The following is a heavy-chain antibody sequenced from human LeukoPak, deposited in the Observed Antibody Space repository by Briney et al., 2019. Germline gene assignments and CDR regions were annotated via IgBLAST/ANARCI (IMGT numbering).Heavy chain of an antibody. CDR1: GFTFSSYW. V-gene: IGHV3-74*01. CDR2: INSDGSST. Sequence: GGSLRLSCAASGFTFSSYWMHWVRQAPGKGLVWVSRINSDGSSTSYADSVKGRFTISRDNAKNTLYLQMNSLRAEDTAVYYCARVPLPAAKGGFFDYWGQGTLVTVSS. J-gene: IGHJ4*02. D-gene: IGHD2-2*01. CDR3: ARVPLPAAKGGFFDY.